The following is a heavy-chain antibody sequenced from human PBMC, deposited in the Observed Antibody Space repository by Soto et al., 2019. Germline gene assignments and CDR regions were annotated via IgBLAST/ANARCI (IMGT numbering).Heavy chain of an antibody. CDR2: ISGSGGST. Sequence: EVQLLESGGGLVQPGGSLRLSCAASGFTFSSYAMSWVRQATGKGLEWVSAISGSGGSTYYADSVKGRFTISRDNSKNTLYLQMNSLRAEDTAVYYCAKEGPSVFLGVPEEFDYWGQVTLFTVSS. CDR1: GFTFSSYA. J-gene: IGHJ4*02. D-gene: IGHD2-2*01. V-gene: IGHV3-23*01. CDR3: AKEGPSVFLGVPEEFDY.